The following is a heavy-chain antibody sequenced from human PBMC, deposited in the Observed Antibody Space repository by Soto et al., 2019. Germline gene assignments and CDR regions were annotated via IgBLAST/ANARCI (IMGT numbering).Heavy chain of an antibody. CDR3: ARHTIVVALID. Sequence: SETLSLTCTVSGGSISSSSYYWGWIRQPPGKGLEWIGSIYYSGSTYYNPSLKSRVTISVDTSKNQFSLKLSSVTAADTAVYYCARHTIVVALIDWGQGTLVTVSS. CDR1: GGSISSSSYY. D-gene: IGHD2-15*01. J-gene: IGHJ4*02. V-gene: IGHV4-39*01. CDR2: IYYSGST.